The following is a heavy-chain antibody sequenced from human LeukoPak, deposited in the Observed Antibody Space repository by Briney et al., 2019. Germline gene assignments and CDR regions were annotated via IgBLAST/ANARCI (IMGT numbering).Heavy chain of an antibody. Sequence: ASVKVSCKASGYTFTSYGISWVRQAPGQGLEWMGWISAYNGNTNYAQKLQGRVTMTTDTSTSTAYMELRSLRSDDTAVYYCARQGYYDSSEGDDAFDIWGQGTMVTVSS. CDR2: ISAYNGNT. J-gene: IGHJ3*02. V-gene: IGHV1-18*01. CDR1: GYTFTSYG. D-gene: IGHD3-22*01. CDR3: ARQGYYDSSEGDDAFDI.